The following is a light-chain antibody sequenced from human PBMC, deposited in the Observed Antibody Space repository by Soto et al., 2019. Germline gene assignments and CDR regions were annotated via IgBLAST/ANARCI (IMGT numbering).Light chain of an antibody. J-gene: IGLJ1*01. CDR3: AAWDDSVSGNYV. V-gene: IGLV1-47*01. CDR1: SSNIGSNY. Sequence: QSVLTQPPSASGTPGQRVTISCSGSSSNIGSNYVYWYQQLPGTAPKLLIYRNNQRPSGVPDRFSGSKSGTSASLAISGLLSEDEADYYCAAWDDSVSGNYVFGTGTKVIVL. CDR2: RNN.